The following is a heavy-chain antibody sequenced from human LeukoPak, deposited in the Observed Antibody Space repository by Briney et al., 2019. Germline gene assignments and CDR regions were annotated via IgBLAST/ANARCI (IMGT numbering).Heavy chain of an antibody. J-gene: IGHJ1*01. CDR1: GFTFSSYA. D-gene: IGHD3-3*01. Sequence: PGGSLRLSCAASGFTFSSYAMSWVRQAPGKGLEWVSAISGSGGSTYYADSVKGRFTISRDNSKNTLYLQMNSLRAEDTAVYYCATVLWDFWSGERGYFQHWGQGTLVTVSS. V-gene: IGHV3-23*01. CDR2: ISGSGGST. CDR3: ATVLWDFWSGERGYFQH.